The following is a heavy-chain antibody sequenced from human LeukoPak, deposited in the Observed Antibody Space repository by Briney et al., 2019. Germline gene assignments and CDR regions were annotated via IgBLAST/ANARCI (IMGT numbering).Heavy chain of an antibody. D-gene: IGHD3-10*01. V-gene: IGHV3-23*01. CDR1: GFTFSTYT. CDR3: ARAPGNS. Sequence: GGSLRLSCAVSGFTFSTYTMSWIRQAPGKGLEWVSSISSTGGSTFYADSVKGRFAVSRDNAKNSLSLQMNSLGAEDTAVYYCARAPGNSWGQGTLVTVSS. CDR2: ISSTGGST. J-gene: IGHJ4*02.